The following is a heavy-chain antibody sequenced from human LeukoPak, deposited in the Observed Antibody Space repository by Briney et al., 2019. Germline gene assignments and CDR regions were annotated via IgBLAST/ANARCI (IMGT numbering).Heavy chain of an antibody. D-gene: IGHD6-19*01. J-gene: IGHJ5*02. CDR3: ARVSSGWTPGGFDP. Sequence: ASVKVSCKASGYTFTSYGISWVRQAPGQGLEWMGWISAYNGNTNYAQKLQGRVTMTTDTSTSTAYMELRSLRSDDTAVYYCARVSSGWTPGGFDPWGQGTLVTVSS. V-gene: IGHV1-18*01. CDR1: GYTFTSYG. CDR2: ISAYNGNT.